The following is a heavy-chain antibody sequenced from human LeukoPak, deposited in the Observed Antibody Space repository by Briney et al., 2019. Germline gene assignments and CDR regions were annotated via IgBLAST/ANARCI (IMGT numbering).Heavy chain of an antibody. CDR3: ASEIIFGSFDY. J-gene: IGHJ4*02. D-gene: IGHD3-3*01. CDR2: ISGTSIYK. Sequence: GGSLRLSCAASGFTFSRYSMNWVRQAPGKGLEWVSSISGTSIYKYYADSMKGRFTISRDNSKNTLYLQMNSLRAEDTAVYYCASEIIFGSFDYWGQGTLVTVSS. CDR1: GFTFSRYS. V-gene: IGHV3-21*01.